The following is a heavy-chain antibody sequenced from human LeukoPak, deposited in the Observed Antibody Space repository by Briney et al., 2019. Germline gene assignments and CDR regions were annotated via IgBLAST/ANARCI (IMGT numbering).Heavy chain of an antibody. CDR3: AITKISSSSLDY. Sequence: ASVKVSCKASGYTFTSYGISWVRQAPGQGLEWMGWISAYNGNTNYAQKLQGRVTMTTDTSTSTAYMELRSLRSDDTAVYFCAITKISSSSLDYWGQGTLVTVSS. J-gene: IGHJ4*02. D-gene: IGHD6-6*01. CDR2: ISAYNGNT. V-gene: IGHV1-18*04. CDR1: GYTFTSYG.